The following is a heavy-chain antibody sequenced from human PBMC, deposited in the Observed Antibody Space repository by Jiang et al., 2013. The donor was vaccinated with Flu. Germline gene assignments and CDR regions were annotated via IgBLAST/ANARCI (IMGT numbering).Heavy chain of an antibody. CDR1: GVTFSRYA. CDR2: ISYDGTNQ. CDR3: ARDKYYYDRSTHWGGMYNYYGMDV. V-gene: IGHV3-30*04. D-gene: IGHD3-22*01. J-gene: IGHJ6*02. Sequence: VQLVESGGGVVQPGGSLRLSCAASGVTFSRYAMNWVRQAPGKGLEWVAVISYDGTNQDYADSVKGRFTISRDNSKNTLYLQMNSLRAEDTAVYYCARDKYYYDRSTHWGGMYNYYGMDVWGQGTTVTVSS.